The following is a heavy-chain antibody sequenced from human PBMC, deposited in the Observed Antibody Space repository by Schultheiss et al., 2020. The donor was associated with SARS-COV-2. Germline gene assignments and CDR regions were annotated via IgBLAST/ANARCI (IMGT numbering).Heavy chain of an antibody. CDR1: GYSFTSYW. D-gene: IGHD3-10*01. V-gene: IGHV5-51*01. CDR2: IYPGDSDT. J-gene: IGHJ4*02. Sequence: GESLKISCKGSGYSFTSYWIGWVRQMPGKGLEWMGIIYPGDSDTRFRPPFQGLVTISADKTNSTAYLQWSRLKASDTAMYYCARQRQFGFDSWGLGTLVTAPQ. CDR3: ARQRQFGFDS.